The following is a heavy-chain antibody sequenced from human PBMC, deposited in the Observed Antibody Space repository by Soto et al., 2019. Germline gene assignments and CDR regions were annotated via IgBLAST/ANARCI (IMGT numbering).Heavy chain of an antibody. J-gene: IGHJ4*02. D-gene: IGHD5-12*01. V-gene: IGHV3-23*01. Sequence: EVQLLESGGGLVQPGGSLRLSCAASGFTFSSYAMSWVRQAPGKGLEWVSAISGSGGSTYYADSVKGRFTISRDNSKNTLYPQMNSLRAEDKAVYYCAHEKRYIVATSGWGQGTLVTGSS. CDR3: AHEKRYIVATSG. CDR2: ISGSGGST. CDR1: GFTFSSYA.